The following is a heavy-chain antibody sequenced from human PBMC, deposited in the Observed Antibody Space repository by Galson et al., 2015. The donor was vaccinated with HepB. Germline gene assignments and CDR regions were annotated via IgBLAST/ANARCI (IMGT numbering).Heavy chain of an antibody. CDR2: ISSSSSYT. J-gene: IGHJ6*02. CDR1: GFTFSDYY. CDR3: ARFLSHDFWSGTCYYYYGMDV. V-gene: IGHV3-11*06. D-gene: IGHD3-3*01. Sequence: SLRLSCAASGFTFSDYYMSWIRQAPGKGLEWVPYISSSSSYTNYADSVKGRFTISRDNAKNSLYLQMNSLRAEDTAVYYCARFLSHDFWSGTCYYYYGMDVWGQGTTATVSS.